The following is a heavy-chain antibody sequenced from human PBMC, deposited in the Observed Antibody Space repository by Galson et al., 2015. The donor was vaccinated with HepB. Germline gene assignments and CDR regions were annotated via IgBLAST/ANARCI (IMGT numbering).Heavy chain of an antibody. D-gene: IGHD3-9*01. V-gene: IGHV4-34*01. Sequence: SETLSLTCAVSGGSFSGYYWSWIRQSPGKGLEWIGEINPRGSTNYNPSLKSRVSISADTSKQQFSLHVTSVSAADTAVYYFARVLLRYFDRLSVPEVLDYWGQGTLVTVSS. CDR1: GGSFSGYY. CDR2: INPRGST. J-gene: IGHJ4*02. CDR3: ARVLLRYFDRLSVPEVLDY.